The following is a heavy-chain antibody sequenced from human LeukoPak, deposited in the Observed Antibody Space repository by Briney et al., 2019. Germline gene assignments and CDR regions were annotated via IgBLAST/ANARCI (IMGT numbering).Heavy chain of an antibody. J-gene: IGHJ2*01. D-gene: IGHD6-6*01. CDR2: VNHSGSS. CDR3: ARNSAYSSSSGVDL. Sequence: SETLSLTCVVYGGSFGGYYWTWIRQPPGKGLEWIWEVNHSGSSNYNPSEKTRVTMSVHTSTNQISLKQTSVTAADTAVYYCARNSAYSSSSGVDLWGRATLVSVSS. V-gene: IGHV4-34*01. CDR1: GGSFGGYY.